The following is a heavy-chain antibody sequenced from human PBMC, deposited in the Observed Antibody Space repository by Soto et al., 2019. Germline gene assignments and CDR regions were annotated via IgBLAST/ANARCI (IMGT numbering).Heavy chain of an antibody. V-gene: IGHV3-21*01. Sequence: EVQLVESGGGLVKPGGSLRLSCAASGFTFSSYSMNWVRQAPGKGLEWVSSISSSSSYIYYADSVKGRFTISRDNAKNSLYLQMNSLRAEDTAVYYCARALMDSSWGYYYGMDVWGQGTTVTVSS. J-gene: IGHJ6*02. CDR1: GFTFSSYS. CDR2: ISSSSSYI. D-gene: IGHD6-13*01. CDR3: ARALMDSSWGYYYGMDV.